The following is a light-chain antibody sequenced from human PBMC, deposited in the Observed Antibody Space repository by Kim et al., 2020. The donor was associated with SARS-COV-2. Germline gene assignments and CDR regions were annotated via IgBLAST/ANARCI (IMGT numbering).Light chain of an antibody. CDR3: CSYAGNSAV. J-gene: IGLJ2*01. V-gene: IGLV2-23*02. CDR2: DVS. Sequence: QSALTQPASVSGSPGQSITISCTGTSSDVGSYNLVSWYQQHPGKAPKLIIYDVSKRPSGVSNRFSASKSGNTASLTISGLQAEDEADYYCCSYAGNSAVFSGGTQLTVL. CDR1: SSDVGSYNL.